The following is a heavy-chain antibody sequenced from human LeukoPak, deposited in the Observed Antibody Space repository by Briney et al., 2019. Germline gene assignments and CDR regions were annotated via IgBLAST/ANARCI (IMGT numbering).Heavy chain of an antibody. J-gene: IGHJ6*03. D-gene: IGHD3-10*01. Sequence: SETLSLTCAVYGGSFSGYYWSWIRQPPGKGLEWIGSIYYSGSTYYNPSLKSRVTISVDTSKNQFSLKLSSVTAADTAVYYCAREKSYYGSGSYYNVPYYYYMDVWGKGTTVTISS. CDR2: IYYSGST. CDR3: AREKSYYGSGSYYNVPYYYYMDV. V-gene: IGHV4-34*01. CDR1: GGSFSGYY.